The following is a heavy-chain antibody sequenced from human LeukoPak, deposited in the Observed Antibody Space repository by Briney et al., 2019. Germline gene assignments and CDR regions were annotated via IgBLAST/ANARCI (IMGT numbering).Heavy chain of an antibody. CDR3: AKGVGRGGWLRFDHYYYMDV. D-gene: IGHD5-12*01. J-gene: IGHJ6*03. V-gene: IGHV3-23*01. CDR1: GFTFSSYA. CDR2: ISGSGGST. Sequence: GGSLRLSCAASGFTFSSYAMSWVRQAPGKGLEWVSAISGSGGSTYYADSVKGRFTISRDNSKNTLYLQMNSLRAEDTAVYYCAKGVGRGGWLRFDHYYYMDVWGKGTTVTVSS.